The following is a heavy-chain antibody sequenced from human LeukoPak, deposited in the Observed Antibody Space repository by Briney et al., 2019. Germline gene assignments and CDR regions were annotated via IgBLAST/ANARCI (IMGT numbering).Heavy chain of an antibody. V-gene: IGHV4-39*01. Sequence: SETLSLTCTVSGGSISSYYWGWIRQPPGKGLEWIGSIYYSGSTYYNPSLKSRVTISVGTSKNQFSLKLSSVTAADTAVYYCARHDYGDYTSSWYFDLWGRGTLVTVSS. CDR2: IYYSGST. CDR3: ARHDYGDYTSSWYFDL. J-gene: IGHJ2*01. D-gene: IGHD4-17*01. CDR1: GGSISSYY.